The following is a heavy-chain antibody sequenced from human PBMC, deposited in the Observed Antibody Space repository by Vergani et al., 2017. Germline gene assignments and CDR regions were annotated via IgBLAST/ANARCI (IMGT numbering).Heavy chain of an antibody. CDR1: GFTFTAHG. J-gene: IGHJ4*02. CDR3: ADLYGEDGFSPF. Sequence: EEELVASGGGSAQPGESLRLSCVASGFTFTAHGLNWVRQAPGKGLEWVSGISGQNFRTHYADSVKGRFTISRDDSKNTVYLQINSLRAEDTAFYYCADLYGEDGFSPFWGQGTLVTVSS. V-gene: IGHV3-23*04. CDR2: ISGQNFRT. D-gene: IGHD4/OR15-4a*01.